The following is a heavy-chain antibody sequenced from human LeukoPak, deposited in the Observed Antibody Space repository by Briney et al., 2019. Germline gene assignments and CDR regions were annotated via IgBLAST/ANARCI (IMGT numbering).Heavy chain of an antibody. CDR1: GFTFSSYG. J-gene: IGHJ3*02. D-gene: IGHD3-9*01. Sequence: RSLRLSCAASGFTFSSYGMHWVRQAPGKGLEWVAVISYDGSNKYYADSVKGRFTISRDNSKNTLYLQMNSLRAEDTAVYYCAKGRYFDWTGAFDIWGQGTMVTVSS. CDR3: AKGRYFDWTGAFDI. CDR2: ISYDGSNK. V-gene: IGHV3-30*18.